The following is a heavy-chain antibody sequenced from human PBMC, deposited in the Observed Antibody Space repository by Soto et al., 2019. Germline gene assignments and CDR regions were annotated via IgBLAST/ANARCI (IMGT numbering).Heavy chain of an antibody. D-gene: IGHD1-26*01. J-gene: IGHJ6*02. Sequence: PVWSLKISCKGSGYNFTSYWIGWVRQMSGKGLEWMGIIYPGDSETRYSPSFRGQDTISADKSISAAYLQWSSLKASDTAMYYCARQEGATVLFYYRMDVWGHGTAVTVSS. CDR3: ARQEGATVLFYYRMDV. V-gene: IGHV5-51*01. CDR2: IYPGDSET. CDR1: GYNFTSYW.